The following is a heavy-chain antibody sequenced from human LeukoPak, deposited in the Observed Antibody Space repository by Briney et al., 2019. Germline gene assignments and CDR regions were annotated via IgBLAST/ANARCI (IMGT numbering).Heavy chain of an antibody. D-gene: IGHD6-19*01. CDR1: GYTFTTYG. J-gene: IGHJ5*02. CDR2: SSPYNGNT. V-gene: IGHV1-18*01. CDR3: ARGGYSSPRGWFDP. Sequence: GASVKVSCKASGYTFTTYGISWVRQAPGHGLEWMGWSSPYNGNTNYAQKLRGRVTMTTDTSTSTAYMDLSSLRSEDTAVYYCARGGYSSPRGWFDPWGQGTLVTVSS.